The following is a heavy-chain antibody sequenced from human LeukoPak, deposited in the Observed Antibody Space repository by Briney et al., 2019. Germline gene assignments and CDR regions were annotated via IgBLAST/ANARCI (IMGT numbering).Heavy chain of an antibody. J-gene: IGHJ1*01. CDR1: GYTFTNYR. D-gene: IGHD4-23*01. CDR3: ARDKAVTTAVTQHFQH. CDR2: ISAYNGYT. V-gene: IGHV1-18*01. Sequence: ASVKVSCKASGYTFTNYRFSWMRQAPGQGLEWMGWISAYNGYTDYAQKFQFRVTMTTDTSTSTAYMELRSLRSDDTAVYYCARDKAVTTAVTQHFQHWGQGTLVTVSS.